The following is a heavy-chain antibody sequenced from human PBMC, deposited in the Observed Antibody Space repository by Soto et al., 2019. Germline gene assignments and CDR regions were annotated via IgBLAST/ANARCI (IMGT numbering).Heavy chain of an antibody. Sequence: EVQLVESGGGLVQPGGSLRLSCAASGFTFSSYWMHWVRQAPGKGLVWVSRIDNPGSSVRYADSVKGRFTIARDNAKNTLYLQMISLRAEDTAVYYCTRVGGSVSGMDVWGQGTTVTVSS. CDR3: TRVGGSVSGMDV. J-gene: IGHJ6*02. CDR2: IDNPGSSV. CDR1: GFTFSSYW. D-gene: IGHD1-26*01. V-gene: IGHV3-74*01.